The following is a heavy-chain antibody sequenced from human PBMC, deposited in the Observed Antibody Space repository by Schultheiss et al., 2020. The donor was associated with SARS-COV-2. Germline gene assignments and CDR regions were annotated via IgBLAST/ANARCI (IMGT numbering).Heavy chain of an antibody. J-gene: IGHJ6*02. Sequence: ASVKVSCKASGYTFTGYYMHWVRQAPGQGLEWMGWINPNSGGTNYAQKLQGRVTMTTDTSTSTAYMELRSLRSDDTAVYYCARDLDYTYYYYGMDVWGQGTTVTVSS. CDR1: GYTFTGYY. CDR3: ARDLDYTYYYYGMDV. V-gene: IGHV1-2*02. CDR2: INPNSGGT. D-gene: IGHD4-11*01.